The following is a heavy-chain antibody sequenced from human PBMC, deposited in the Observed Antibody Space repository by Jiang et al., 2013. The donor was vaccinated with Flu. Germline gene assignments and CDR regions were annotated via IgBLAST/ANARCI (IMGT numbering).Heavy chain of an antibody. CDR2: INLDGRGT. V-gene: IGHV3-74*01. J-gene: IGHJ4*02. Sequence: QLVESGGGLVQPGGSLRLSCAVSGFTFSNYWMHWARQAPGKGLVWVSRINLDGRGTVYADSVKGRFTISRDNAKNTLYLQMNSLRAEDTAVYYCASLSSIDYWGQGILVTVSS. CDR3: ASLSSIDY. CDR1: GFTFSNYW. D-gene: IGHD2/OR15-2a*01.